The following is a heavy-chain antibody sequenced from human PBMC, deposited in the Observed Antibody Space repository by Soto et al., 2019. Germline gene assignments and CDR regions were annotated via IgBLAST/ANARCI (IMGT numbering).Heavy chain of an antibody. V-gene: IGHV3-33*01. Sequence: QVQLMESGGGVVQPGRSLRLSCVASGFTFSSYGMHWVRQAPGKGLEWVAVIWRDGSKEYYADSVKGRFTTSRDNSRNTLYLEMNRLRVEDTAVYYCARVTGEGTAEAGFDSWGQGTLVTVSS. CDR1: GFTFSSYG. CDR3: ARVTGEGTAEAGFDS. CDR2: IWRDGSKE. D-gene: IGHD3-9*01. J-gene: IGHJ4*02.